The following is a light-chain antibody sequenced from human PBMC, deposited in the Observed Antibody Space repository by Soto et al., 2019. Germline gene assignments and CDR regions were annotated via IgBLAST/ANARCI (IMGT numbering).Light chain of an antibody. CDR2: SNN. CDR1: NFNVKNNY. Sequence: QAVVTQPPSLSGTPGQRVTISCAGSNFNVKNNYVYWYQQFAGTAPKLLIYSNNRRPSRVPDRFSGSKSGSSASLAISGLRPEDEADYYCASWDDSLSETVFGGGTQLTVL. V-gene: IGLV1-47*01. J-gene: IGLJ7*01. CDR3: ASWDDSLSETV.